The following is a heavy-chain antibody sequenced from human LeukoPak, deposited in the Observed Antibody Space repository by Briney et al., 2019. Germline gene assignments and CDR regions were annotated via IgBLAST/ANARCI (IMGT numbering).Heavy chain of an antibody. J-gene: IGHJ4*02. CDR2: IYSGGST. CDR1: GFTVSSNY. V-gene: IGHV3-66*02. Sequence: PGGSLRLSCAASGFTVSSNYMSWVRQAPGKGLEWVSVIYSGGSTYYADSVTGRFTISRDNSENTLYLQMNSLRAEDTAVYYCAKMSSSDHFDYWGQGTLVTVSS. CDR3: AKMSSSDHFDY. D-gene: IGHD6-6*01.